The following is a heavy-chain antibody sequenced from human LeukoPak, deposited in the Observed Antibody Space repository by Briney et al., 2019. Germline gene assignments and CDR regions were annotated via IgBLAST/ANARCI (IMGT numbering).Heavy chain of an antibody. J-gene: IGHJ4*02. V-gene: IGHV4-34*01. D-gene: IGHD5-18*01. CDR3: ARRSAAMVGAIDY. Sequence: SETLSLTCAVYGGSFSGYYWSWIRQPPGKGLEWIGEINHSGSTNYNPSLKSRVTISVDTSKNQFSLKLSSVTAAGTAVYYCARRSAAMVGAIDYWGQGTLVTVSS. CDR2: INHSGST. CDR1: GGSFSGYY.